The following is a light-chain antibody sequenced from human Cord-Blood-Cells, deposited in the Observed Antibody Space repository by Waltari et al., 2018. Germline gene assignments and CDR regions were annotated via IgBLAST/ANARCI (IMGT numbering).Light chain of an antibody. CDR1: QSISSY. J-gene: IGKJ4*01. CDR2: AAS. Sequence: DIQLNQSPSSLSASVGDRVTITCRASQSISSYLNWYQQKPGKAPKLLIYAASSLQSGVPSRVSGSGSGTDFTLTISSLQPEDFSPDYCQQSYSTLLTFGGGTKVEIK. V-gene: IGKV1-39*01. CDR3: QQSYSTLLT.